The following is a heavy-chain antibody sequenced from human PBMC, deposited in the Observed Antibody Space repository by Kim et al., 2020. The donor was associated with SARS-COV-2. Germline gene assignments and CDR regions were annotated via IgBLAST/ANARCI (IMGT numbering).Heavy chain of an antibody. V-gene: IGHV3-7*01. D-gene: IGHD6-13*01. J-gene: IGHJ4*02. CDR3: ARAGIAALGHYFDY. CDR1: GFTFSSYW. Sequence: GGSLRLSCAASGFTFSSYWMSWVRQAPGKGLEWVANIKQNGSEKYYVDSVKGRFTISRDNAKNSLYLQMNSLRAEDTAVYYCARAGIAALGHYFDYWGQGTLVTVSS. CDR2: IKQNGSEK.